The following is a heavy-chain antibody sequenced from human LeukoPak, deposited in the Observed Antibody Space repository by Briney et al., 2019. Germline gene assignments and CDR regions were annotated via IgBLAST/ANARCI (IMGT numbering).Heavy chain of an antibody. CDR2: MNPNSGNT. CDR3: ARGRIGRYGELLDAFDI. J-gene: IGHJ3*02. V-gene: IGHV1-8*01. Sequence: ASVKVSCKASGYTFTNYDINWVRQASGQGLEWMGWMNPNSGNTGFAQKFQGRVTMTRDTSTGTAYMELSSVRSEDTAVYYCARGRIGRYGELLDAFDIWGQGTMVTVSS. CDR1: GYTFTNYD. D-gene: IGHD3-10*01.